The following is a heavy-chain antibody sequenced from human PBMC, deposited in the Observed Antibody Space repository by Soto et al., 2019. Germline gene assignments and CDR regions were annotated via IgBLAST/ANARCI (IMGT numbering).Heavy chain of an antibody. CDR3: ASRPPGAWYGVFDY. D-gene: IGHD2-15*01. CDR1: GGSISSYDSC. CDR2: VYDTGTT. J-gene: IGHJ4*02. V-gene: IGHV4-61*08. Sequence: ETLSLTCTVSGGSISSYDSCWCWIRQSPDRGLEWIGYVYDTGTTYYNPSLYSRVTISLDTPKNQLSLKLNSVTAADTAVYYCASRPPGAWYGVFDYWGQGILVTV.